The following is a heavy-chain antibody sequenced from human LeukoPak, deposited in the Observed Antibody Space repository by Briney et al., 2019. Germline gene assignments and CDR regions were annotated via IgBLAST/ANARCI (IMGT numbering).Heavy chain of an antibody. CDR2: IYHSGST. CDR1: GYSISSGYY. CDR3: ARVSEGKVGATRVDY. D-gene: IGHD1-26*01. V-gene: IGHV4-38-2*02. J-gene: IGHJ4*02. Sequence: SETLSLTCTVSGYSISSGYYWGWIRQPPGKGLEWIGSIYHSGSTYYNPSLKSRVTISVDTSKNQFSLKLSSVTAADTAVYYCARVSEGKVGATRVDYWGQGTLVTVSS.